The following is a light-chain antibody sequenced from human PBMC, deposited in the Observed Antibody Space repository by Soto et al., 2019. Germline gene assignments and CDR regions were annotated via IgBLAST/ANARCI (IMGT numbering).Light chain of an antibody. CDR1: QGIGNY. V-gene: IGKV1-27*01. Sequence: DIQMTQYPASLSASVGDIVAITCRASQGIGNYLAWYHHKPEMAPELLIYGASTLQSGFPSRFSVSGSGPDFTLTIIRLQPEDVANYYCQKYNSAPYTFGHGTKLEIK. CDR3: QKYNSAPYT. CDR2: GAS. J-gene: IGKJ2*01.